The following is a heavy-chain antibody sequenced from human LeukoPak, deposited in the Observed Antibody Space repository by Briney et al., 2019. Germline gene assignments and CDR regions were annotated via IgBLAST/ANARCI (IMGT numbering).Heavy chain of an antibody. Sequence: GGSLRLSCEASGFTFSDPYTSWFRQAPGKGLEWVGFIRTKPYGETTEYAASVRGRFTISRDDSKSIAYLQMISLKTEDTAVYYCTSPWYYYDSSGYYPMPRGDDDAFDVWGQGTMVTVSS. CDR1: GFTFSDPY. CDR3: TSPWYYYDSSGYYPMPRGDDDAFDV. D-gene: IGHD3-22*01. J-gene: IGHJ3*01. CDR2: IRTKPYGETT. V-gene: IGHV3-49*03.